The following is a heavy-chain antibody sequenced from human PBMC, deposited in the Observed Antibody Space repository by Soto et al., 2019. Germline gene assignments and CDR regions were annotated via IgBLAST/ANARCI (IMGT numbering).Heavy chain of an antibody. J-gene: IGHJ3*02. CDR2: ISYDGSNK. V-gene: IGHV3-30-3*01. Sequence: GGSLRLSCAASGFTFSSYAVHWVRQAPGKGLEWVAVISYDGSNKYYADSVKGRFTISRDNSKNTLYLQMNSLRAEDTAVYYCAREAYDAFDIWGQGTMVTVSS. CDR3: AREAYDAFDI. CDR1: GFTFSSYA.